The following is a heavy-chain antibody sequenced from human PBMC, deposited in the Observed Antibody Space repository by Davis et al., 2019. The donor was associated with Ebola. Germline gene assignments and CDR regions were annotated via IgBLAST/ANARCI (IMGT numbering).Heavy chain of an antibody. CDR2: IKEDGSEK. D-gene: IGHD3-22*01. V-gene: IGHV3-7*01. CDR3: ASGPQGYFFY. Sequence: GESLKISCAASGFTFSNYWMSWVRQAPGKGLEWVANIKEDGSEKYYVDSVKGRFTISRDNAKNSLYLQMNSLRAEDTAMYYCASGPQGYFFYWGQGILVTVSS. CDR1: GFTFSNYW. J-gene: IGHJ4*02.